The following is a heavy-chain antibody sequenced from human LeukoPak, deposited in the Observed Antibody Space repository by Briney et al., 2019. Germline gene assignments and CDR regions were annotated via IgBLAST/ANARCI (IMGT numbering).Heavy chain of an antibody. V-gene: IGHV1-24*01. CDR2: FDPEDGET. Sequence: ASVKVSCKGSGYTLTELSLHWVRQAPGKGLEWMGGFDPEDGETIYAQKFQGRVNMTEDTSTDTAYMDLSNLRSDDKAVYYCATVRRESLLSSMGWFDPWGQGTLVTVSS. CDR3: ATVRRESLLSSMGWFDP. CDR1: GYTLTELS. J-gene: IGHJ5*02. D-gene: IGHD3-10*01.